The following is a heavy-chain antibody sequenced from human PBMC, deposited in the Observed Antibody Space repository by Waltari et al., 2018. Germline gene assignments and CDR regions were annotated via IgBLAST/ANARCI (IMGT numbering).Heavy chain of an antibody. V-gene: IGHV3-23*01. J-gene: IGHJ4*02. D-gene: IGHD3-22*01. CDR3: AKDGGGITMIVALNYFDY. Sequence: EVQLLESGGGLVQPGGSLRLSCAASGFPFRSYAISWVSQAPGQGLEWVSAISGRGGSTYYADSVKGRFTISRDNSKNTLYLQMNSLRAEDTAVYYCAKDGGGITMIVALNYFDYWGQGTLVTVSS. CDR1: GFPFRSYA. CDR2: ISGRGGST.